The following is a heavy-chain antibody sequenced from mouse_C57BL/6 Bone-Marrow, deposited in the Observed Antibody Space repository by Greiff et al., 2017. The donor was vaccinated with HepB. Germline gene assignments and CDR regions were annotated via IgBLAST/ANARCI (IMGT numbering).Heavy chain of an antibody. Sequence: EVKLMESGGGLVQPGGSLSLSCAASGFTFTDYYMSWVRQPPGKALEWLGFIRNKANGYTTEYSASVKGRFTISRDNSQSILYLQMNALRAEDSATYYCATTVAMDYWGQGTSVTVSS. CDR1: GFTFTDYY. V-gene: IGHV7-3*01. J-gene: IGHJ4*01. CDR2: IRNKANGYTT. CDR3: ATTVAMDY.